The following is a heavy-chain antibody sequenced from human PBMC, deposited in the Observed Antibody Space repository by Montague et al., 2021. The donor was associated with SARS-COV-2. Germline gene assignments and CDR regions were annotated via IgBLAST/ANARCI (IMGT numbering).Heavy chain of an antibody. CDR1: GGSISSGGYY. CDR2: IYYSGST. V-gene: IGHV4-31*01. D-gene: IGHD3-3*01. J-gene: IGHJ4*02. CDR3: ARASGKKTIFGVVISYFDY. Sequence: TLSLTCTVSGGSISSGGYYWSWIRQHPGKGLEWIGYIYYSGSTYYNPSLKSQVTISVDTSKNQFSLKLSSVTAADTAVYYCARASGKKTIFGVVISYFDYWGQGTLDTVSS.